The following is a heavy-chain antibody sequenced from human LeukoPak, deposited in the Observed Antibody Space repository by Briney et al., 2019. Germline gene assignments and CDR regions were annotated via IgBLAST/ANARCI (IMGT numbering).Heavy chain of an antibody. D-gene: IGHD3/OR15-3a*01. CDR1: GGSISNKY. Sequence: PSETLSLTCTVSGGSISNKYWSWIRQPPGKGLEWIGYVYYSGNTNYNPSLKSRVTISVDTSKNQFSLKLSSVTAADTAVYYCAREDWGTVLYYYYYMDVWGKGTTVTVSS. CDR2: VYYSGNT. J-gene: IGHJ6*03. V-gene: IGHV4-59*12. CDR3: AREDWGTVLYYYYYMDV.